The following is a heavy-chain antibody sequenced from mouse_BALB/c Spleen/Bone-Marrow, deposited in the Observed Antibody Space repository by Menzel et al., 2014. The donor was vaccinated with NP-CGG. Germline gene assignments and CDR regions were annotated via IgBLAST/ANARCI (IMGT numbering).Heavy chain of an antibody. D-gene: IGHD1-3*01. Sequence: VQLQQSGPGLVKPSQSLSLTCTVTGYSITSGFAWNWIRQFPGNNLEWMGYITSSGRTSYHPSLKGRISITRDTSKNQFFLQLNSVTTDDTATYYCARSGNFFDYWGQGTTLTVSS. J-gene: IGHJ2*01. CDR1: GYSITSGFA. CDR2: ITSSGRT. V-gene: IGHV3-2*02. CDR3: ARSGNFFDY.